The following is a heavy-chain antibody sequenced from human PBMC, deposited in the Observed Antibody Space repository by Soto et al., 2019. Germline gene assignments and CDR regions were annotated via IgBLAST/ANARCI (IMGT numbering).Heavy chain of an antibody. CDR3: ARDGGSNYYYYYRMDV. CDR2: ISSSSSYI. CDR1: GFTFSTYN. V-gene: IGHV3-21*01. D-gene: IGHD3-16*01. Sequence: GGSLRLSCAASGFTFSTYNMNWVRQAPGKGLEWVSSISSSSSYIYYADSVKGRFTISRDNAKNSLYLQMNSLRAEDTAVYYCARDGGSNYYYYYRMDVWGQGTTVTVSS. J-gene: IGHJ6*02.